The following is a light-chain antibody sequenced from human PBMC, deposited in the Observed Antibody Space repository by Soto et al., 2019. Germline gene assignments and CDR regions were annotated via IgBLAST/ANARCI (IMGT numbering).Light chain of an antibody. J-gene: IGLJ1*01. CDR3: SSYTSSSTRV. CDR1: SSDVGGYNY. Sequence: QSVLTQPASVSGSPGQSIAISCTGNSSDVGGYNYVSWYQQHPGKAPKLMVYDVINRPSGVSNRFSGSKSGNTASLTISGLQADDEADYYCSSYTSSSTRVFGTGTKVTVL. V-gene: IGLV2-14*01. CDR2: DVI.